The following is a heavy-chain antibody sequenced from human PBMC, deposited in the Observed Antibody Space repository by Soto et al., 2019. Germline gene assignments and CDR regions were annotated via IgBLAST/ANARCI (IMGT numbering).Heavy chain of an antibody. J-gene: IGHJ3*02. CDR2: ISYDGSNK. V-gene: IGHV3-30-3*01. D-gene: IGHD3-16*01. CDR3: ARPPGGDAFDI. CDR1: GFTFSSYA. Sequence: GGSLRLSCAASGFTFSSYAMHWVRQAPGEGLEWVAVISYDGSNKYYADSVKGRFTISRDNSKNTLYLQMNSLRAEDTAVYYCARPPGGDAFDIWGQGTMVTVSS.